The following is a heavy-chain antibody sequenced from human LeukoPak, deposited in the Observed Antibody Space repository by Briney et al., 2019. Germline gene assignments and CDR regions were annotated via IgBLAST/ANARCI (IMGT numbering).Heavy chain of an antibody. Sequence: SETLSLTCAVYGGSFSGYYWSWIRQPPGKGLEWIGEINHSGSTNYNPSLKSRVTISVDTSKNQFSLKPSSVTAADTAVYYCARRAAGTSIDYWGQGTLVTVSS. D-gene: IGHD1/OR15-1a*01. CDR2: INHSGST. CDR3: ARRAAGTSIDY. V-gene: IGHV4-34*01. J-gene: IGHJ4*02. CDR1: GGSFSGYY.